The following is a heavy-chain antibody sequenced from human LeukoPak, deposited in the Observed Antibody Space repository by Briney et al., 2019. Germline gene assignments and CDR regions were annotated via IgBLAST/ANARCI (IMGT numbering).Heavy chain of an antibody. D-gene: IGHD5-18*01. Sequence: GGSLRLSCAASGFMFTSYSMNWVRQAPGKGLEWVAYISSPSTNIYYVDSVKGRFTISRDNAKNSLYLQMSSLRDEDTAVYYCATVAMEDWYFDLWGRGTLVTVSS. CDR3: ATVAMEDWYFDL. J-gene: IGHJ2*01. V-gene: IGHV3-48*02. CDR1: GFMFTSYS. CDR2: ISSPSTNI.